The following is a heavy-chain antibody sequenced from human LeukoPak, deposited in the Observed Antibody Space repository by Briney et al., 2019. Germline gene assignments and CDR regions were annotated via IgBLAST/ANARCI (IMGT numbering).Heavy chain of an antibody. Sequence: PGGSLRLSCAASGFTFSSYEMNWVRQAPGKGLEWIGSIYYSGSTLYNPSLTSRVTISVDTSKNQFSLRLNSVTAADTAVYYCARQLGAYSYPFDIWGQATKVTVSS. V-gene: IGHV4-39*01. CDR1: GFTFSSYE. CDR3: ARQLGAYSYPFDI. CDR2: IYYSGST. J-gene: IGHJ3*02. D-gene: IGHD3-16*01.